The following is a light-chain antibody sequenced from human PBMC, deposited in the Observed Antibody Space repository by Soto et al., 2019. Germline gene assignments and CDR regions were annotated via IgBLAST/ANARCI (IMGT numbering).Light chain of an antibody. V-gene: IGLV2-23*01. J-gene: IGLJ3*02. Sequence: QSALTQPASVSGSPGQSITISCTGTSSDVGSSNLVSWYQQHPGKAPKLMIYEGSERPSGVSDRFSGSKTGNTASLTISGLQAEDEGDYYCCSYAGSSTWVFDGGTKVTVL. CDR3: CSYAGSSTWV. CDR1: SSDVGSSNL. CDR2: EGS.